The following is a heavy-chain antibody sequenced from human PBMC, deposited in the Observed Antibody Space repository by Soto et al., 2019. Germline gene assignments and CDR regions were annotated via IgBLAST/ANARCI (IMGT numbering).Heavy chain of an antibody. CDR3: AREAEGIVVSRNFDL. V-gene: IGHV3-21*01. J-gene: IGHJ5*02. Sequence: EVQLVESGGGLVKPGGSLRLSCVASGFTFSSYSMNWVRQAPGKGLEWVSSISSSSSYIYFADAVRGRFTISRDNAKNSVDLQMNSLRAEDTAVYYCAREAEGIVVSRNFDLWGQGTLVTVSS. D-gene: IGHD6-19*01. CDR1: GFTFSSYS. CDR2: ISSSSSYI.